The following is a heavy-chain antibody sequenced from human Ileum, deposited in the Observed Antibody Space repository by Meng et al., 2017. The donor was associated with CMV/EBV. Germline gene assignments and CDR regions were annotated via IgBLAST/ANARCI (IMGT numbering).Heavy chain of an antibody. D-gene: IGHD3-3*01. Sequence: GGSLRLSCAVSGFTLSGYGMHWVRQAPSKGLEWVAFIHFDGTEKFYAAPVKGRFTISRDNSKNTVYLQMDSLRHDDTAVYYCGKDPHDFWSGKNWADSWGQGTLVTVSS. CDR3: GKDPHDFWSGKNWADS. CDR1: GFTLSGYG. J-gene: IGHJ5*01. V-gene: IGHV3-30*02. CDR2: IHFDGTEK.